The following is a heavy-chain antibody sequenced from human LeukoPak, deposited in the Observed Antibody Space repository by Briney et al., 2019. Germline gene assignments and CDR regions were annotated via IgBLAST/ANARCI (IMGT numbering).Heavy chain of an antibody. Sequence: PGGSLRLSCAASGFTFSIYGMNWVRQAPGKGLEWVSSISSSSSYMFYADSLKGRFTISRDNAKSTLYLQMNSLRAEDTAVYYCAKNRQSASSDFDYWGQGTLVTVSS. J-gene: IGHJ4*02. CDR1: GFTFSIYG. CDR2: ISSSSSYM. CDR3: AKNRQSASSDFDY. V-gene: IGHV3-21*01. D-gene: IGHD6-6*01.